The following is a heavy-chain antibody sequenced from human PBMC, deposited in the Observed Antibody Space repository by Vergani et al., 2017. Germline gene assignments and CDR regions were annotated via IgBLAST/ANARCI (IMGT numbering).Heavy chain of an antibody. CDR2: IRSKANSYAT. CDR1: GFTFSGSA. Sequence: EVQLVESGGGLVQTGGSLKLSCAASGFTFSGSAMHWVRQASGKGLEWVGRIRSKANSYATAYAASVKGRFTISRDDSKNTAYLQMNSLKTEDTAVYYCTRPYYYDSSGYVTWGQGTLVTVSS. D-gene: IGHD3-22*01. V-gene: IGHV3-73*02. J-gene: IGHJ5*02. CDR3: TRPYYYDSSGYVT.